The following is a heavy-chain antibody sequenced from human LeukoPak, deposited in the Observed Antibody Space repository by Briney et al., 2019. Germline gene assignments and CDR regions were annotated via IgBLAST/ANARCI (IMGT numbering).Heavy chain of an antibody. CDR1: GFTFSSYS. J-gene: IGHJ4*02. CDR3: ARVRLVTDY. CDR2: ISSSSSTI. D-gene: IGHD3-9*01. Sequence: GGSLRLSCAASGFTFSSYSMNWVRQAPGKGLEWVSYISSSSSTIYYADSVKGRFTISRDNAKNSLYLQMNSLRAEDTAVYYCARVRLVTDYWGQGTLVTVSS. V-gene: IGHV3-48*01.